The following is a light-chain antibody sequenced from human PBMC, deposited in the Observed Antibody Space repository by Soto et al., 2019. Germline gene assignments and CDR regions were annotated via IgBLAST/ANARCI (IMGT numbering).Light chain of an antibody. CDR1: SSDVGSYNL. J-gene: IGLJ1*01. Sequence: QSALTQPASVSGSPGQSITISCTGTSSDVGSYNLVSWYQQHPGKAPKLIIYEVNKRPSGISGRFSGSKSGNTASLTISGLQAEDEADYYCHSYAGSRTHYVLGTGTKVTVL. CDR2: EVN. V-gene: IGLV2-23*02. CDR3: HSYAGSRTHYV.